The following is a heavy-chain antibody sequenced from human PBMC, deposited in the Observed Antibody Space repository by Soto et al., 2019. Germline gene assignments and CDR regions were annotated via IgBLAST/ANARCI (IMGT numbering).Heavy chain of an antibody. V-gene: IGHV3-23*01. J-gene: IGHJ4*02. D-gene: IGHD1-26*01. Sequence: PGGSLRLSCAASGITFRNYAMSWVRQAPGKGLEWVSSISGSGGSTYYADSVKGRFTISRDNSKNTLYLQMNSLRAEDTAVYYCAKDPEWELPKYYFYYWGQGTLVTVSS. CDR1: GITFRNYA. CDR2: ISGSGGST. CDR3: AKDPEWELPKYYFYY.